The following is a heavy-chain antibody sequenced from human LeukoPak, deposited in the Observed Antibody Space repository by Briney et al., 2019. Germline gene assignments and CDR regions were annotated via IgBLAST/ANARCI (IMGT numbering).Heavy chain of an antibody. CDR2: IIPILGIA. J-gene: IGHJ6*02. CDR1: GGTFSSYT. V-gene: IGHV1-69*02. Sequence: GASVKVSCKASGGTFSSYTISWVRQAPGQGLEWMGRIIPILGIANYAQKFQGRVTITADKSTSTAYMELSSLRSEDTAVYYCARAIAAAAVTYHGMDVWGQGTTVTVSS. D-gene: IGHD6-13*01. CDR3: ARAIAAAAVTYHGMDV.